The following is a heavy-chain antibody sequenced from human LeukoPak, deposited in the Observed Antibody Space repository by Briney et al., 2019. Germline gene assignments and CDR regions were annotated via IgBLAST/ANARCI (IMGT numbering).Heavy chain of an antibody. CDR2: ISGSGGST. CDR1: GFTFSSYA. J-gene: IGHJ4*02. V-gene: IGHV3-23*01. CDR3: AKSLLGAVAGFDY. D-gene: IGHD6-19*01. Sequence: GGSPRLSCAASGFTFSSYAMSWVRQAPGKGLEWVSAISGSGGSTYYADSVKGRFTISRDNSKNTLYLQMNSLRAEDTAVYYCAKSLLGAVAGFDYWGQGTLVTVSS.